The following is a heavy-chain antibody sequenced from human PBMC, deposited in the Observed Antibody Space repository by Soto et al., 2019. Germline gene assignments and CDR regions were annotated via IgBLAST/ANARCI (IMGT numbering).Heavy chain of an antibody. CDR3: AGFPDWYSNYYFDY. Sequence: ASVKVSCKASGYTFTNYAMHWVRQAPGQRLEWMGWINAANGDTKYSQKFQGRVIITRDTSASTAYMELSSLTPEDTAVYYCAGFPDWYSNYYFDYWGQGTLVTVSS. V-gene: IGHV1-3*01. CDR1: GYTFTNYA. J-gene: IGHJ4*02. CDR2: INAANGDT. D-gene: IGHD4-4*01.